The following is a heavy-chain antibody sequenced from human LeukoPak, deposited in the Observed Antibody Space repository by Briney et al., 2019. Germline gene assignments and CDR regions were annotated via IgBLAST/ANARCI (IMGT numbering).Heavy chain of an antibody. CDR3: ARYSGYDEPFEY. J-gene: IGHJ4*02. Sequence: ASVTVSCKASGYTFTGYYMHWVRQAPGQGLEWMGWINPNSGGTNYAQKFQGRVTMTRDTSISTAYMELSRLRSDDTAVYYCARYSGYDEPFEYWGQGTLVTVSS. CDR1: GYTFTGYY. V-gene: IGHV1-2*02. D-gene: IGHD5-12*01. CDR2: INPNSGGT.